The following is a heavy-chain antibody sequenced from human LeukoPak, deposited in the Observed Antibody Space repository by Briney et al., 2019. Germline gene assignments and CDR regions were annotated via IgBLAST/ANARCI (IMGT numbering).Heavy chain of an antibody. CDR3: VRDGGFYYTASPNSWFDP. J-gene: IGHJ5*02. CDR1: GFSISSDDC. D-gene: IGHD2-15*01. Sequence: SETLSLTCLDSGFSISSDDCWGWIRQPPGKGLEWIGSISNRGSPYYNPSLKSRVTMSVDTPNNHFSLRLSSVTAADTAVYYCVRDGGFYYTASPNSWFDPWGQGTLVAVSS. V-gene: IGHV4-38-2*02. CDR2: ISNRGSP.